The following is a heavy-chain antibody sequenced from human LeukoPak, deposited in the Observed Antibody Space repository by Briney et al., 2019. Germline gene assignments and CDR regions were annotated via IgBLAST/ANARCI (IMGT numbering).Heavy chain of an antibody. CDR1: GGSISSSSYY. D-gene: IGHD6-13*01. J-gene: IGHJ5*02. CDR2: IYYSGST. CDR3: AQNHGYSSSNGGFDP. V-gene: IGHV4-39*07. Sequence: PSETLSLTCTVSGGSISSSSYYWGWIRQPPGKGLEWIGSIYYSGSTYYNPSLKSRVTISVDTSKNQFSLKLSSVTAADTAVYYCAQNHGYSSSNGGFDPWGQGTLVTVSS.